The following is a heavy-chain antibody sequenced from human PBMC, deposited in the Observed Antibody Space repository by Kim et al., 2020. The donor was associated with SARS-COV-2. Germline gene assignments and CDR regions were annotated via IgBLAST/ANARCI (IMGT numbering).Heavy chain of an antibody. J-gene: IGHJ3*02. CDR2: T. CDR3: ARVVGATAFNI. Sequence: TRYSPAFQGQVTISADKSISTAYLQWSSLKASDTAMYYCARVVGATAFNIWGQGTMVTVSS. D-gene: IGHD1-26*01. V-gene: IGHV5-51*01.